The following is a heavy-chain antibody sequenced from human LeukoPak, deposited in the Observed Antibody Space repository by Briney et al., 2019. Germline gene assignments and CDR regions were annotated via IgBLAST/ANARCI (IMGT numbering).Heavy chain of an antibody. V-gene: IGHV4-59*12. Sequence: SETLSLTCTVSGGSISSYYWSWIRQPPGKGLEWIGYIYYSGSTNYNPSLKSRVTMSVDTSKNQFSLKLSSVTAADTAVYYCAREPVRGVIMFDYWGQGTLVTVSS. D-gene: IGHD3-10*01. CDR1: GGSISSYY. J-gene: IGHJ4*02. CDR2: IYYSGST. CDR3: AREPVRGVIMFDY.